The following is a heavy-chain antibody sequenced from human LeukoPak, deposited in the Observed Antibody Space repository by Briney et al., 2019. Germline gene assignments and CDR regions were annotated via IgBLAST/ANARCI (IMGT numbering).Heavy chain of an antibody. Sequence: GGSLRLSCAASGFTFSDYYMSWIRQAPGKGLEWVSYISSSGSTIYYADSVKGRFTISRDNAKNSLYLQMNSLRAEDTAVYYRARVYSSSWYRYGRVAWYYFDYWGQGTLVTVSS. V-gene: IGHV3-11*01. D-gene: IGHD6-13*01. CDR1: GFTFSDYY. CDR3: ARVYSSSWYRYGRVAWYYFDY. J-gene: IGHJ4*02. CDR2: ISSSGSTI.